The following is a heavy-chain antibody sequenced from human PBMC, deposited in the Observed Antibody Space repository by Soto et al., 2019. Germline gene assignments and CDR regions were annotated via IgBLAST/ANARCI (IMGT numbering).Heavy chain of an antibody. CDR1: GYDFTAYD. CDR2: MNPINGAT. Sequence: ASVKVSCKASGYDFTAYDINWVRQASGQGLEWRGWMNPINGATGSARRFQGRVSRTRNTATATAYLELTSLRSDDSAVYFCGRGPSPRAPAGGTPYYYAMDVWG. CDR3: GRGPSPRAPAGGTPYYYAMDV. V-gene: IGHV1-8*02. J-gene: IGHJ6*02. D-gene: IGHD2-2*01.